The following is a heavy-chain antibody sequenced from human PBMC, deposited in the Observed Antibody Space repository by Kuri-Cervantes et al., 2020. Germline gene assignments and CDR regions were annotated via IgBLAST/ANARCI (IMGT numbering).Heavy chain of an antibody. Sequence: ASAKVSCNASGYTFTSYDISGMRQAPGQGLEWMGWINPNSGDTNYAQKFQGRVTMTRDTSISTAYMELSSLRSDDTAVYYGASRDQLYGDYGYWGQGTRVTVSS. CDR3: ASRDQLYGDYGY. D-gene: IGHD4-17*01. CDR1: GYTFTSYD. J-gene: IGHJ4*02. CDR2: INPNSGDT. V-gene: IGHV1-2*02.